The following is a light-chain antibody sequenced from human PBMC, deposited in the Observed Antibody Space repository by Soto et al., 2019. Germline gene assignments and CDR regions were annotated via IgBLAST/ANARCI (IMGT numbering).Light chain of an antibody. CDR3: QSYDSSLSGSE. CDR1: SSNIGAGYD. J-gene: IGLJ3*02. V-gene: IGLV1-40*01. Sequence: QSVLTQPPSVSGAPGQRVTISCTGSSSNIGAGYDVHWYQQLPGTAPKLLIYGNSNRPSGVPDRFSGSKSGTSASLAINGLQAEDEADYYCQSYDSSLSGSEFGGGTKLTVL. CDR2: GNS.